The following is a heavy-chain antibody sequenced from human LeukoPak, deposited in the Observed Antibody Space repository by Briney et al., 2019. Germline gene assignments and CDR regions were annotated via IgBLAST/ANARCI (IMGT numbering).Heavy chain of an antibody. CDR1: GFTFSSYG. V-gene: IGHV3-30*18. CDR3: AKADV. J-gene: IGHJ6*02. Sequence: GGSLRLTCAASGFTFSSYGMHWVRQAPGKGLEWVAVISYDGSNKYYADSVKGRFTISRDNSKNTLYLQMNSLRAEDTAVYYCAKADVWGQGTTVTVSS. CDR2: ISYDGSNK.